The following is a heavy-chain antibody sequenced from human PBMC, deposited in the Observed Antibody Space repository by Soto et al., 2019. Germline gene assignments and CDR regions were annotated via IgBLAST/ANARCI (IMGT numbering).Heavy chain of an antibody. CDR2: ISWNSGSI. Sequence: GGSLRLSCAASGFTFDDYAMHWVRQAPGKGLEWVSGISWNSGSIGYADSVKGRFTISRDNAKNSLYLQMNSLRAEDTALYYCAKDIRGIAAAGTTFDYWGQGTLVTVSS. D-gene: IGHD6-13*01. CDR3: AKDIRGIAAAGTTFDY. CDR1: GFTFDDYA. J-gene: IGHJ4*02. V-gene: IGHV3-9*01.